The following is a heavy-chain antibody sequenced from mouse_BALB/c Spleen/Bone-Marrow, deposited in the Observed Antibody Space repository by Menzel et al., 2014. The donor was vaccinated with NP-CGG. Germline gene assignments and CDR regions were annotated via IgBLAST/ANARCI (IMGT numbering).Heavy chain of an antibody. Sequence: DVKLVESGGGLVQPGGSLRLSCAASGFTFTDYYMSWVRQPPGKALEWLGFIRNKANGYTTYYSASVKGRFTISRDNSQSILYLQMNTLRAEDSATYYCARDENVGIYWYFDVWGAGTTVTVSS. CDR2: IRNKANGYTT. V-gene: IGHV7-3*02. J-gene: IGHJ1*01. CDR1: GFTFTDYY. CDR3: ARDENVGIYWYFDV.